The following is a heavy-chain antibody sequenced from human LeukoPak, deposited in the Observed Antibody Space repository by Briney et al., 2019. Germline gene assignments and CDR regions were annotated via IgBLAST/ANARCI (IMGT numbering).Heavy chain of an antibody. J-gene: IGHJ6*02. Sequence: GGSFSRYRVHCGVTYSSYAESGGRQATEKGLEWVSAISGSGGSTYYADSVKGRFTISRDNSKNTLYLQMNSLRAEDTAVYYCAKDRATVTTYYYYGMDVWGQGTTVTVSS. CDR2: ISGSGGST. D-gene: IGHD4-17*01. CDR3: AKDRATVTTYYYYGMDV. V-gene: IGHV3-23*01. CDR1: GVTYSSYA.